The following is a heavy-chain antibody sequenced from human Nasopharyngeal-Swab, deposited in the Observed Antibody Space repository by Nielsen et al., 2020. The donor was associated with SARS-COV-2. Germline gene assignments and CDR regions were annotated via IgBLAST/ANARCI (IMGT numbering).Heavy chain of an antibody. V-gene: IGHV4-30-2*01. CDR3: ARSESLSAAGHYYYYGMDV. CDR2: IYHSGST. J-gene: IGHJ6*02. D-gene: IGHD6-13*01. Sequence: SETLSLTCAVSGGSISSGGYSWSWIRQPPGKGLEWIGYIYHSGSTNYNPSLKSRVTISVDKSKNQFSLKLSSVTAADTAVYYCARSESLSAAGHYYYYGMDVWGQGTTVTVSS. CDR1: GGSISSGGYS.